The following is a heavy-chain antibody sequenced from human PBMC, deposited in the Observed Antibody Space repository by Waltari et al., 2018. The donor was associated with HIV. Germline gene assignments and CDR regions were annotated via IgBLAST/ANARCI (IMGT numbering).Heavy chain of an antibody. CDR2: IWYDGTNK. D-gene: IGHD2-15*01. J-gene: IGHJ6*02. CDR1: GFTFSSYC. Sequence: QVQLVESGGGVVQPGRSLRLSCSASGFTFSSYCMHWVRQAPGKGLEWVAVIWYDGTNKYYADSVKGRFTISRDNSKNTLYLQMNSLRAEDTAVYYCARDRSEGGGYYYYGLDVWGQGTTVTVSS. V-gene: IGHV3-33*01. CDR3: ARDRSEGGGYYYYGLDV.